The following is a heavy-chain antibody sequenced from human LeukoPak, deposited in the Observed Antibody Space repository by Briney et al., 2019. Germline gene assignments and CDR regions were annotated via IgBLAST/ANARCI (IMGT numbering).Heavy chain of an antibody. CDR3: ARDLREGFLEWSNAFDI. Sequence: ASVKVSCKASGYTFTSYGISWVRQAPGQGLEWMGWISAYNGNTNYAQKLQGRVTMTTDTSTSTAYMELRSPRSDDTAVYYCARDLREGFLEWSNAFDIWGQGTMVTVSS. J-gene: IGHJ3*02. CDR1: GYTFTSYG. D-gene: IGHD3-3*01. CDR2: ISAYNGNT. V-gene: IGHV1-18*01.